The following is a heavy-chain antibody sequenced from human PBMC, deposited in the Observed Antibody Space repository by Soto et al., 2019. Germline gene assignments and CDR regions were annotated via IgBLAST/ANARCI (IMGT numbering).Heavy chain of an antibody. D-gene: IGHD2-2*01. Sequence: PWASVKVSCTASGYTFTNYYMHWVRQAPGQGLEWMGIINPSGGSTRFAQKFQGRVTLTRDTSTNTVYMELSSLRSDDTAVYYCARDRCDTTSCYECDYWGQGTLVTVSS. CDR1: GYTFTNYY. CDR2: INPSGGST. V-gene: IGHV1-46*01. CDR3: ARDRCDTTSCYECDY. J-gene: IGHJ4*02.